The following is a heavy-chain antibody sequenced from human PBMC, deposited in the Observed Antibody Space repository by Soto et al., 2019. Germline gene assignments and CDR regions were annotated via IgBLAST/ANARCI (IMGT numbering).Heavy chain of an antibody. D-gene: IGHD2-2*01. Sequence: SETLSLTCAVSGGSISSGGYSWSWIRQPPGKGLEWIGYIYHSGSTYYNPSLKSRVTISVDRSKNQFSLKLSPVTAADTAVYYCARAVVPAAWRYFDYWGQGTLVTVSS. J-gene: IGHJ4*02. V-gene: IGHV4-30-2*01. CDR2: IYHSGST. CDR3: ARAVVPAAWRYFDY. CDR1: GGSISSGGYS.